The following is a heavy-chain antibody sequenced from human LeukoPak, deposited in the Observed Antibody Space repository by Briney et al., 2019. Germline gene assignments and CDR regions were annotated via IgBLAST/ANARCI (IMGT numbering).Heavy chain of an antibody. CDR3: TTVPRYSSSWYAYY. Sequence: GGSLRLSCAASGFTFSNAWVSWVRQAPGKGLEWVGRIKSKTDGGTTDYVAPVKGRFTISRDDSKNTLYLQMNSLKTEDTAVYYCTTVPRYSSSWYAYYWGQGTLVTVSS. CDR1: GFTFSNAW. J-gene: IGHJ4*02. CDR2: IKSKTDGGTT. D-gene: IGHD6-13*01. V-gene: IGHV3-15*01.